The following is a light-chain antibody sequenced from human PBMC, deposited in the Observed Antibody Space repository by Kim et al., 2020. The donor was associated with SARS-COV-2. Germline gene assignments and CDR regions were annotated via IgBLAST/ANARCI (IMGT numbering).Light chain of an antibody. CDR1: QSVSSN. Sequence: SPGERATPPCRASQSVSSNLAWYQQKPGQAPRLLIYGASTRATGIPARFSGSGSGTEFTLTISSLQSEDFAVYYCQQCYNWPPWTFGQGTKVDIK. J-gene: IGKJ1*01. V-gene: IGKV3-15*01. CDR2: GAS. CDR3: QQCYNWPPWT.